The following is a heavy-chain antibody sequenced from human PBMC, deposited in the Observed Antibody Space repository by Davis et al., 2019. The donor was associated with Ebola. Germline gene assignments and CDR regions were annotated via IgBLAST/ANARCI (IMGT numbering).Heavy chain of an antibody. CDR3: ARERNSLGSDF. J-gene: IGHJ4*02. CDR1: GYTFTSYY. CDR2: INPSGGNT. Sequence: ASVKVSCKASGYTFTSYYMHWVRQAPGQGLEWMGIINPSGGNTGYAQKFQGRVTMTRDTSRTTAYMELSSLTSEDTAVYFCARERNSLGSDFWGQGTLISVSS. V-gene: IGHV1-46*01. D-gene: IGHD5-18*01.